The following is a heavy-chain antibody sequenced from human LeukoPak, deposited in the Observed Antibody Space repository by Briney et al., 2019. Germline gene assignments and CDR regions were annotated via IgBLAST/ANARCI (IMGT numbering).Heavy chain of an antibody. Sequence: GGSLRLSCAASGFTVSSNYMSWVRQAPGKGLEWVAFIRYDGSNKYYADSVKGRFTISRDNSKNTLYLQMNSLRAEDTAVYYCAKDLDAAAGNLVFFDYWGQGTLVTVSS. J-gene: IGHJ4*02. D-gene: IGHD6-13*01. V-gene: IGHV3-30*02. CDR3: AKDLDAAAGNLVFFDY. CDR2: IRYDGSNK. CDR1: GFTVSSNY.